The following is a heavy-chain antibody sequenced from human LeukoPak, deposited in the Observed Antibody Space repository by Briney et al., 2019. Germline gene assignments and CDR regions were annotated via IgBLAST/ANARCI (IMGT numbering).Heavy chain of an antibody. D-gene: IGHD6-6*01. CDR3: ARGHYSSSSTWFDP. V-gene: IGHV4-59*08. CDR1: GGSISSYY. Sequence: PSETLSLTCTVSGGSISSYYWSWIRQPPGKGLEWIAYISDIGSINYNPSLQSRVTISLDTSKNQFSLKLSSVTAADTAVYYCARGHYSSSSTWFDPWGQGTLVTVSS. CDR2: ISDIGSI. J-gene: IGHJ5*02.